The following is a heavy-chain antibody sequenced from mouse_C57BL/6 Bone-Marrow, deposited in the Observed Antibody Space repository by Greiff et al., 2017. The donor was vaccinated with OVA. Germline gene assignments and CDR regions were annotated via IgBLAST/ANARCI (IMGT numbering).Heavy chain of an antibody. J-gene: IGHJ2*01. CDR1: GFSFNTYA. V-gene: IGHV10-1*01. CDR3: VRQGRNYDFDH. D-gene: IGHD2-1*01. Sequence: EVQRVESGGGLVQPKGSLKLSCAASGFSFNTYAMNWVRQAPGKGLEWVARIRSKSNNYATYYADSVKDRFTISRDDSESMLYLQMNNLKTEDTAMYYGVRQGRNYDFDHWGQGTTLTVSS. CDR2: IRSKSNNYAT.